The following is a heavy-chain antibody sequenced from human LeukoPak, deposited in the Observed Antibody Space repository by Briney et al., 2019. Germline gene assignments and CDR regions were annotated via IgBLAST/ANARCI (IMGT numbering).Heavy chain of an antibody. D-gene: IGHD2-2*01. CDR2: ISGSGGST. V-gene: IGHV3-23*01. Sequence: GGSLRLSCAASGFTFSSYAMSWVRQAPGKGLEWVSAISGSGGSTYYADSVKGRFTISRDNSKNTLYLQMNSLRAEDTAVYYCAKDLRLRSIVVVPAAFGWGQGTLVTVSS. CDR1: GFTFSSYA. CDR3: AKDLRLRSIVVVPAAFG. J-gene: IGHJ4*02.